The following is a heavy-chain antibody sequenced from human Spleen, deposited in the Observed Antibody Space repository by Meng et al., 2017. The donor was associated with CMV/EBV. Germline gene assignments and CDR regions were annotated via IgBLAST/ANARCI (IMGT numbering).Heavy chain of an antibody. Sequence: ASVKVSCKASGNTFTGYYFHWVRQAPGQGLECMGWINPDSGGRNYVQKFQGRVTMTRDTSISTAYMELSRLRSDDTAVYYCAKVRVSSATNIYYYYGLDVWGQGTTVTVSS. D-gene: IGHD2-2*01. V-gene: IGHV1-2*02. CDR2: INPDSGGR. J-gene: IGHJ6*02. CDR3: AKVRVSSATNIYYYYGLDV. CDR1: GNTFTGYY.